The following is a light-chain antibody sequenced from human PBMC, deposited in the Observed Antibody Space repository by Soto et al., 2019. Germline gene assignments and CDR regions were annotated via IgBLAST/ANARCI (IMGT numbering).Light chain of an antibody. Sequence: QSVLTQPPSASGTPGQTVAISCSGSSSNIGSNSVYWYQQLPGTAPKLLIHSRNQRPSGVPDRFSGSKSGTSASLAVSGLRSEDEADYYCSAWDDSLRGPVFGTGTKVTV. J-gene: IGLJ1*01. CDR3: SAWDDSLRGPV. CDR2: SRN. V-gene: IGLV1-47*02. CDR1: SSNIGSNS.